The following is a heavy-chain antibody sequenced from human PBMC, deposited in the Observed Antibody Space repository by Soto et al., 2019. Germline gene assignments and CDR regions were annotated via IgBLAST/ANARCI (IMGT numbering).Heavy chain of an antibody. Sequence: SETLSLTCTVYGGSISSDYWSWIRQPPGKGLEWIGYIYYSGSTNYNPSLKSRVTISVDTSKNQFSLKLSSVTAADTAVYYCARMTTVTSSDYWGQGTLVTVSS. CDR3: ARMTTVTSSDY. CDR2: IYYSGST. V-gene: IGHV4-59*01. CDR1: GGSISSDY. J-gene: IGHJ4*02. D-gene: IGHD4-4*01.